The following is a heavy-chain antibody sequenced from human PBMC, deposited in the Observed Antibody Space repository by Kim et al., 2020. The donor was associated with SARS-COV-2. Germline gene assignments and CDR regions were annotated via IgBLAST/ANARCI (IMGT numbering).Heavy chain of an antibody. D-gene: IGHD4-17*01. J-gene: IGHJ4*02. Sequence: GGSLRLSCAASGFNFGDSAMDWVRQAPGKGLEWVGRIRSKTYTYATTYAASLKGRVTISRDDSKNMAYVQMSSLRIEDTAVYFCARHGPLYGDQEECYDYWGQGTLVTVSS. CDR2: IRSKTYTYAT. V-gene: IGHV3-73*01. CDR1: GFNFGDSA. CDR3: ARHGPLYGDQEECYDY.